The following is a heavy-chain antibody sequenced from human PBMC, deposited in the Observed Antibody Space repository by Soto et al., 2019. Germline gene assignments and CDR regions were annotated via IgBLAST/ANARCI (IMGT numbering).Heavy chain of an antibody. CDR2: ISSSSSYT. D-gene: IGHD3-10*01. CDR1: GFTFSDYY. J-gene: IGHJ6*02. Sequence: SLRLSCAASGFTFSDYYMSWIRQAPGKGLEWVSYISSSSSYTNYADSVKGRFTISRDNAKNSLYLQMNSLRAEDTAVYYCARVKAGHYGSGSGMDVWGQGTTVTVSS. V-gene: IGHV3-11*06. CDR3: ARVKAGHYGSGSGMDV.